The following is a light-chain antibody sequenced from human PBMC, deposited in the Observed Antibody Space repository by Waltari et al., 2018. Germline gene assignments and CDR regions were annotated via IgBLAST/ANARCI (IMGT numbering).Light chain of an antibody. CDR1: ESITTNF. CDR2: GAS. J-gene: IGKJ5*01. CDR3: QHYGRSAIT. V-gene: IGKV3-20*01. Sequence: EIVLTQSPVTLSLSPGERATLSCRPSESITTNFIAWYQQKPGQAPRLLIPGASIRATGMSDFFSGSGSGTDFTLTISRLEPEDFAVYYCQHYGRSAITFGQGTRLDIK.